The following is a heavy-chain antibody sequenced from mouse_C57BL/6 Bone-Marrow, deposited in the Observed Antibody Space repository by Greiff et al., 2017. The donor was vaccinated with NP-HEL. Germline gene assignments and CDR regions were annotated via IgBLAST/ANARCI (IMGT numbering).Heavy chain of an antibody. CDR1: GYTFTSYW. CDR3: ARGGYSAPWFAY. J-gene: IGHJ3*01. D-gene: IGHD2-14*01. Sequence: QVQLKQPGAELVKPGASVKMSCKASGYTFTSYWITWVKQRPGQGLEWIGDIYPGSGSTNYNEKFKSKATLTVDTSSSTAYMQLSSLTSEDSAVYYCARGGYSAPWFAYWGPGTLVTVSA. V-gene: IGHV1-55*01. CDR2: IYPGSGST.